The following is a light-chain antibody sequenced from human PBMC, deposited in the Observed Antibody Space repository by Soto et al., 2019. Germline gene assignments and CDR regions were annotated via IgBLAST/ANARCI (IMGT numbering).Light chain of an antibody. CDR3: AAWDDSLNGVV. CDR2: TNN. V-gene: IGLV1-44*01. J-gene: IGLJ2*01. CDR1: SSNIGSNP. Sequence: QSGLTQPPSASGTPGQRVTISCSGSSSNIGSNPVNWYQQLPGTAPKVLIYTNNQRPSGVPDRFSGSKSGTSASLAISGLQSEDEADYFCAAWDDSLNGVVFGGGTKLTVL.